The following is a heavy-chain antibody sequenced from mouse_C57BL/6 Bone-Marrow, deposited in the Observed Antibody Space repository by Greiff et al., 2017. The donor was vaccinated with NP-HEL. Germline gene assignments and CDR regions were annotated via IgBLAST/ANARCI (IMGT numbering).Heavy chain of an antibody. D-gene: IGHD2-4*01. CDR3: ARKGSYDYEGY. V-gene: IGHV1-59*01. CDR1: GYTFTSYW. Sequence: QVQLQQPGAELVRPGTSVKLSCKASGYTFTSYWMHWVKQRPGQGLEWIGVIDPSDSYTNYNQKFKGKATLTVDTSSSTAYMQLSSLTSEDSAVDYCARKGSYDYEGYWGQGTTLTVSS. J-gene: IGHJ2*01. CDR2: IDPSDSYT.